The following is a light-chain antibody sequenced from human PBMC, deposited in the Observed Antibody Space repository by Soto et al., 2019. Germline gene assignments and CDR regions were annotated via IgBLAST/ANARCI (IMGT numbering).Light chain of an antibody. CDR2: GVS. V-gene: IGKV3-20*01. CDR3: HYYGSAPLT. Sequence: EIVLTQSPGTLSLSPGERATLSCRASQVVSNSFFVWYQQNPGQAPRLLISGVSSRATGIPDRFSGSGSGTHFTLTVSSLEPEDFAVYYCHYYGSAPLTFGGGTKVQIK. CDR1: QVVSNSF. J-gene: IGKJ4*01.